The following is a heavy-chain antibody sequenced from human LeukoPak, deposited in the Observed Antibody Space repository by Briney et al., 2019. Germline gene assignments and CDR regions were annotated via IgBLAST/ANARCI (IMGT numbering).Heavy chain of an antibody. Sequence: SETLCHTCAVYGGSFSGYYWSWIRQPPGKGLEWIGEINHSGSTNYNPSLKSRVTISVDTSKNQFSLKLSSVTAADTAVYYCASQFWWAAVVSPALDCWGGGSLGTVSS. CDR2: INHSGST. V-gene: IGHV4-34*01. CDR3: ASQFWWAAVVSPALDC. J-gene: IGHJ4*02. D-gene: IGHD2-21*01. CDR1: GGSFSGYY.